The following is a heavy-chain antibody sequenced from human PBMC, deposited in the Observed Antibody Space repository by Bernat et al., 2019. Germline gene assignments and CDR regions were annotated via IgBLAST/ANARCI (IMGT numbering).Heavy chain of an antibody. D-gene: IGHD6-13*01. Sequence: QVQLVQSGAEVKKPGASVKVSCKASGYTFTGYYMHWVRQAPGQGLEWMGWINPNSGGTNYAQKFQGWVTMTRDTSISTAYMELSRLRSDDTAVYYCARGKIGAEEYYYYYGMDVWGQGTTVTVSS. CDR2: INPNSGGT. CDR3: ARGKIGAEEYYYYYGMDV. V-gene: IGHV1-2*04. CDR1: GYTFTGYY. J-gene: IGHJ6*02.